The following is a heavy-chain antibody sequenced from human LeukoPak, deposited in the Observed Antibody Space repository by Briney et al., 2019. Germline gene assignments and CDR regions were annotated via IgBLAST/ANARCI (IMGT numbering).Heavy chain of an antibody. D-gene: IGHD6-19*01. V-gene: IGHV1-69*13. J-gene: IGHJ4*02. CDR1: GGTFSRHT. CDR3: ARDSGSGWPFDY. CDR2: ITPMFGTS. Sequence: SVKVSCKASGGTFSRHTISWVRQSPGQGLEWIGGITPMFGTSNYAQKFQGRVTITADESTSTAYMELSSLRSEDTAVYYCARDSGSGWPFDYWGQGTLVTVSS.